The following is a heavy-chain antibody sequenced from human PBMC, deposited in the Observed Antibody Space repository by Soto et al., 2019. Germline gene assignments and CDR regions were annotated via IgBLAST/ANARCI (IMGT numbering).Heavy chain of an antibody. CDR3: ARDRSNSPDYFDY. J-gene: IGHJ4*02. Sequence: PSETLSLTCTASGGSISSDDYYWSWIRQPPGEGLEWIGYIYSSGSTSYNPSLKSRLTISIDTSKNQFSLTLTSVSAADTAVYYCARDRSNSPDYFDYWGQGTLVTVSS. CDR1: GGSISSDDYY. CDR2: IYSSGST. D-gene: IGHD1-1*01. V-gene: IGHV4-30-4*01.